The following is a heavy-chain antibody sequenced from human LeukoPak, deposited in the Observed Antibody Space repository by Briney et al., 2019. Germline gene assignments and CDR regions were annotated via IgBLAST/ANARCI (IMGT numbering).Heavy chain of an antibody. CDR3: ARGSIVGATRGWFDP. D-gene: IGHD1-26*01. V-gene: IGHV1-18*01. J-gene: IGHJ5*02. Sequence: GASVKVSCKASGYTFTSYGISWVRQAPGQGLEWMGWISAYNGNTNYAQKLQGRVTMTTDSSTSTAYMELRSLRSDDTAVYYCARGSIVGATRGWFDPWGQGTLVTVSS. CDR1: GYTFTSYG. CDR2: ISAYNGNT.